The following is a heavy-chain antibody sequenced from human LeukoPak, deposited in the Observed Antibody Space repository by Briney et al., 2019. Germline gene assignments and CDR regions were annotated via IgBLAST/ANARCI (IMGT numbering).Heavy chain of an antibody. CDR3: ARDFGSYSGSYSKAFGI. CDR2: ISAIKSNT. CDR1: GYAFTSYG. Sequence: APEKVSCKASGYAFTSYGISWVRQAPGQGLEWMGWISAIKSNTNYAQKLQGRVTMTTDTSTSTADMDLRSLRSDDTAVYYCARDFGSYSGSYSKAFGIWAQGTMVTV. V-gene: IGHV1-18*01. J-gene: IGHJ3*02. D-gene: IGHD1-26*01.